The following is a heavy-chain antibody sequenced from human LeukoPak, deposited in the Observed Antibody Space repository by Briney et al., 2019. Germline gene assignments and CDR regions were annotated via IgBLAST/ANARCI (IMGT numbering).Heavy chain of an antibody. CDR1: GFTFSSYG. D-gene: IGHD3-10*01. V-gene: IGHV3-30*02. CDR3: AKDYYGSGSYYENFDY. J-gene: IGHJ4*02. CDR2: IRYDGSNK. Sequence: GGSLRLSCAASGFTFSSYGMHWVRRAPGKGLEWVAFIRYDGSNKYYADSVKGRFTISRDNSKNTLYLQMNSLRAEDTAVYYCAKDYYGSGSYYENFDYWGQGTLVTVSS.